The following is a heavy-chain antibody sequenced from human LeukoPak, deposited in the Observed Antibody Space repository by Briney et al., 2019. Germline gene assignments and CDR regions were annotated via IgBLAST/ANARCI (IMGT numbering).Heavy chain of an antibody. V-gene: IGHV3-15*07. J-gene: IGHJ4*02. CDR2: IKSKTDGGTT. D-gene: IGHD3-22*01. Sequence: GGSLRLSCAASGFTFSNAWMNWVRQAPGKGLEWVGRIKSKTDGGTTDYAAPVKGRFTISRDDSKNTLYLQMNSLKTEDTAVYYCTTAAFFKYYDSSGYYAEYYLDYWGQGTLVTVSS. CDR3: TTAAFFKYYDSSGYYAEYYLDY. CDR1: GFTFSNAW.